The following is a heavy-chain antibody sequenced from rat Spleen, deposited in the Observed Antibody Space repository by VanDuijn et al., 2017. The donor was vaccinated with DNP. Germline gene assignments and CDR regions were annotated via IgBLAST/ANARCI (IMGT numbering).Heavy chain of an antibody. CDR2: INSEGST. Sequence: EVQLQESGPGLVKPSQSLSLTCSVTGYSITSGFRWTWIRKFPGNKLEWMGYINSEGSTDYNPSLKSRVSITRDTSKNQFFLQINSVIIEDTATYYCAIQLGVFDYWGQGVMVTVSS. V-gene: IGHV3-3*01. J-gene: IGHJ2*01. CDR3: AIQLGVFDY. CDR1: GYSITSGFR. D-gene: IGHD5-1*01.